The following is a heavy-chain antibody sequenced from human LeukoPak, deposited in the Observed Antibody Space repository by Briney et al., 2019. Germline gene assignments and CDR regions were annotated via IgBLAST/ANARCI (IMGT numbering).Heavy chain of an antibody. V-gene: IGHV4-39*01. CDR3: ARLAPSNYHGGSGHLDY. D-gene: IGHD3-10*01. J-gene: IGHJ4*02. Sequence: SETLSLTCTVSGGSISSSSYYWGWIRQPPGKGLEWIGNIYYSGSTNLNSSLKSRVTISVDTSKNQFSLKLSSVTAADTAVYYCARLAPSNYHGGSGHLDYWGQGTLVTVSS. CDR2: IYYSGST. CDR1: GGSISSSSYY.